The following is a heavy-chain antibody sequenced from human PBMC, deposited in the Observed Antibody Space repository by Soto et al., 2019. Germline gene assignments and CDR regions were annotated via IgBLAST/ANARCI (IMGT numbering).Heavy chain of an antibody. CDR1: GYSFTSYW. V-gene: IGHV5-51*01. CDR2: IYPGDSDT. J-gene: IGHJ4*02. D-gene: IGHD6-19*01. CDR3: ARNILHRDSSGWSGRFDY. Sequence: GESLKISCKGSGYSFTSYWIGWVRQMPGKGLEWMGIIYPGDSDTRYSPSFQGQVTISADRSISTAYLQWSSLKASDTAMYYCARNILHRDSSGWSGRFDYWGQGTLVTVSS.